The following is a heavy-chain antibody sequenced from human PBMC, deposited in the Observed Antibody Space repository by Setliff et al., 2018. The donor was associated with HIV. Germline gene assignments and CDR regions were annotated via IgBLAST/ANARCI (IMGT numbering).Heavy chain of an antibody. Sequence: SETLSLTCAVYTESLTRYDWAWIRQSPEKGLEWIGEIDDSGSIIYNPSLQSRVTMSVDTSKNQLSLELTSVTAADTAIYYCARDKGRPHHFDNNGYYRSDTFDIWGHGTMVTVSS. CDR2: IDDSGSI. J-gene: IGHJ3*02. CDR3: ARDKGRPHHFDNNGYYRSDTFDI. V-gene: IGHV4-34*01. D-gene: IGHD3-22*01. CDR1: TESLTRYD.